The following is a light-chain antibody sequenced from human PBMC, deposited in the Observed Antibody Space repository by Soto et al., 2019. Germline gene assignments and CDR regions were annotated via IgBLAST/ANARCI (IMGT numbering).Light chain of an antibody. J-gene: IGLJ1*01. V-gene: IGLV2-14*03. Sequence: QSVLTQPASVSESPGQSITISCTGTSSDVSGYNYVSWYQQHPGKAPKLMIYDVSNRPSGVSNRFSGSKSGNTASLTISWLQTEDEADYYCSSYTSSTFVVFGTGTKVTVL. CDR2: DVS. CDR3: SSYTSSTFVV. CDR1: SSDVSGYNY.